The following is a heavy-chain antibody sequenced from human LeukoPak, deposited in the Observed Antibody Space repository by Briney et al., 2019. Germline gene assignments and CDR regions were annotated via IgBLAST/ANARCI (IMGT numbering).Heavy chain of an antibody. D-gene: IGHD2-15*01. Sequence: SETLSLTCTVSGGSISSYYWSRIRQPPGKGLEWIGYIYYSGSTNYNPSLKSRVTISVDTSKNQFSLKLGSVTAADTAVYYCARNGGGSWSIDYWGQGTLVTVSS. CDR2: IYYSGST. V-gene: IGHV4-59*01. J-gene: IGHJ4*02. CDR3: ARNGGGSWSIDY. CDR1: GGSISSYY.